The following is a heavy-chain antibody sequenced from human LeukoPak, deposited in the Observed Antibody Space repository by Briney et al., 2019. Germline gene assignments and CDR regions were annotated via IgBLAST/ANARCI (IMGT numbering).Heavy chain of an antibody. CDR1: GYSISSGYY. CDR2: IYHSGST. D-gene: IGHD2-15*01. CDR3: ARRIRKYLDY. J-gene: IGHJ4*02. Sequence: KTSETLSLTCAVSGYSISSGYYWGWIRQPPGKGLEWIGSIYHSGSTYYNPSLKSRVTISVDTSKNQFSLKLSSVTAADTAVYYCARRIRKYLDYWGQGTLVTVPS. V-gene: IGHV4-38-2*01.